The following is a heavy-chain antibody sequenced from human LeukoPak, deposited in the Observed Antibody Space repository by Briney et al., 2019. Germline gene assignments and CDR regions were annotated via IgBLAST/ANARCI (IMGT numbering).Heavy chain of an antibody. Sequence: GGSLRLSCAASGFTFSSYSMNWVRQVPGKGLEWVSSISSSSSYIYYADSVKGRFTISRDNAKNSLYLQMNSLRAEDTAVYYCARDFGGTFDPWGQGTLVTVSS. CDR3: ARDFGGTFDP. CDR2: ISSSSSYI. J-gene: IGHJ5*02. CDR1: GFTFSSYS. V-gene: IGHV3-21*01. D-gene: IGHD3-3*01.